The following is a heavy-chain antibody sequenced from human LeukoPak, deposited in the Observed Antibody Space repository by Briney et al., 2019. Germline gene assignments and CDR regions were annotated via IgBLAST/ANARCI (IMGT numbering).Heavy chain of an antibody. V-gene: IGHV3-66*01. CDR3: ARVSIAAAGWFDP. Sequence: GGSLRLSCAASGFTVSSNYMSWVRQAPGKGREWVSVIYSGGSTYYADSVKGRFTISRDNSKNTLYLQMNSLRAEDTAVYYCARVSIAAAGWFDPWGQGTLVTVSS. CDR2: IYSGGST. D-gene: IGHD6-13*01. CDR1: GFTVSSNY. J-gene: IGHJ5*02.